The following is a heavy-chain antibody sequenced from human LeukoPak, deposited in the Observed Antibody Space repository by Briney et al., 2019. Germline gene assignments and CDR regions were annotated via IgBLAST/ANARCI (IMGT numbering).Heavy chain of an antibody. D-gene: IGHD2-15*01. CDR3: ARGGGHCSGGSCYLNYYYYMDV. Sequence: SETLSLTCSVSGGSIDSFYWSWIRQPPGKGLEWIGYIYYSGSTNYNPSLKSRVTISVDTSKNQFSLKLSSVTAADTAVYYCARGGGHCSGGSCYLNYYYYMDVWGKGTTVTVSS. CDR2: IYYSGST. J-gene: IGHJ6*03. V-gene: IGHV4-59*12. CDR1: GGSIDSFY.